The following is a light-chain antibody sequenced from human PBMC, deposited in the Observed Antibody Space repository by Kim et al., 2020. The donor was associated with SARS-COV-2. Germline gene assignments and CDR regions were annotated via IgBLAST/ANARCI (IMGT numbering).Light chain of an antibody. Sequence: DIQMTQSPSSLSASVGDRVTITCRASQDIRNDLGWYQQNPGRAPKRLIYGASSLESGVPSRFSGSGSGTEFTLTISSVQPEDFATYFCLQNSTVPITFGQGTRLEIK. CDR1: QDIRND. V-gene: IGKV1-17*01. CDR3: LQNSTVPIT. CDR2: GAS. J-gene: IGKJ5*01.